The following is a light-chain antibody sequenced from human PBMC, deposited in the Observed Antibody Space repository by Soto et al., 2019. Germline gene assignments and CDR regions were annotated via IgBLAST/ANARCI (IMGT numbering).Light chain of an antibody. J-gene: IGLJ2*01. CDR1: SSDVGGYNY. CDR3: CPYAGRNTWV. CDR2: DVS. Sequence: QSALTQPRSVSGSPGHSVTLSCTGTSSDVGGYNYISWYQHHPGKAPKVMIYDVSKRPSGVPDRFSGSKSGNTVSLTISGLQAEDEADYYCCPYAGRNTWVFGGGTKLTVL. V-gene: IGLV2-11*01.